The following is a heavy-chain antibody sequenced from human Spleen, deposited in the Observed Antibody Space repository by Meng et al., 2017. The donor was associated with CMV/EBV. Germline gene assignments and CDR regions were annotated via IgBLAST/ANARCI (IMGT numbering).Heavy chain of an antibody. CDR3: ATVVRGSGTYYKRFDS. CDR2: IYHTGST. J-gene: IGHJ4*02. V-gene: IGHV4-30-4*01. D-gene: IGHD3-10*01. Sequence: LRLSCSVSGGSDSSRDYYWSWIRQPPGKGLEWIGYIYHTGSTYSRPSLKSRVTMSIDTSKNQFSLKLRSVTAADTAVYYCATVVRGSGTYYKRFDSWGQGNLVTVSS. CDR1: GGSDSSRDYY.